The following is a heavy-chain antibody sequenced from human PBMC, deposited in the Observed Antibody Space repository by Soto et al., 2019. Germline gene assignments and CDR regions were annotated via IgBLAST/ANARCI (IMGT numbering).Heavy chain of an antibody. J-gene: IGHJ3*02. D-gene: IGHD2-2*01. Sequence: PGGSLRLSCAASGFTFSSYSMNWVRQAPGKGLEWVSSISSSSSYIYYADSLKGRFTISRDNAKKLLDLEMDSLRAEDTAVYYCARDDGVSSTNVKAFDIWGQGTKVTVSS. V-gene: IGHV3-21*01. CDR3: ARDDGVSSTNVKAFDI. CDR1: GFTFSSYS. CDR2: ISSSSSYI.